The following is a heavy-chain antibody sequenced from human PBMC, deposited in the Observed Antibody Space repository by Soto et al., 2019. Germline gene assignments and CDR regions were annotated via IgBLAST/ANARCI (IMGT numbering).Heavy chain of an antibody. CDR3: AKDPAAGTPPLRSLGIDPPY. CDR2: ISGSGGST. J-gene: IGHJ4*02. Sequence: GGSLRLSCAASGFTFSSYAMSWVRQAPGKGLEWVSAISGSGGSTYYADSVKGRFTISRDNSKNTLYLQMNSLRAEDTAVYYCAKDPAAGTPPLRSLGIDPPYWGQGTLVTVSS. D-gene: IGHD6-13*01. CDR1: GFTFSSYA. V-gene: IGHV3-23*01.